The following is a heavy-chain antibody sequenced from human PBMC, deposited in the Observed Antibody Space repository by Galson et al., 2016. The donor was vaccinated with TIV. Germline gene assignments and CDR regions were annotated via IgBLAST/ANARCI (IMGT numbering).Heavy chain of an antibody. V-gene: IGHV3-23*01. CDR1: GFTFSSFA. CDR2: ISAGGGRT. J-gene: IGHJ4*02. CDR3: AKMDSSGFDYVRRFDF. D-gene: IGHD3-22*01. Sequence: SLRLSCAAFGFTFSSFAMSWVRQAPGKGLEWVSRISAGGGRTNYADSVKGRFTISRDNPKNTLYLQMSSLRADDTAVYFCAKMDSSGFDYVRRFDFWGQGTLATVSS.